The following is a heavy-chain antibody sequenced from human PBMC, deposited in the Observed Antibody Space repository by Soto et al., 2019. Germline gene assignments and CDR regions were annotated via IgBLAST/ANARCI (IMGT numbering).Heavy chain of an antibody. V-gene: IGHV1-69*06. CDR3: AKVLAAAGTEKYYYYGMDV. CDR1: GGTFSSYA. Sequence: QVQLVQSGAEVKKPGSSVKVSCKASGGTFSSYAISWVRQAPGQGLEWMGGIIPIFGTANYAQKFQGRVTITADKSTSTAYMELSSLRSEDTAVYYCAKVLAAAGTEKYYYYGMDVWGQGTMVTVSS. D-gene: IGHD6-13*01. J-gene: IGHJ6*02. CDR2: IIPIFGTA.